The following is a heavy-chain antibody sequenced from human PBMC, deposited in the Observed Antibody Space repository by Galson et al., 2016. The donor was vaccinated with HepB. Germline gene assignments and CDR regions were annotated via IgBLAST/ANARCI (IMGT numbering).Heavy chain of an antibody. J-gene: IGHJ6*02. V-gene: IGHV3-7*05. CDR3: ARDLSFGGGSTWYDVMDV. D-gene: IGHD3-10*01. CDR1: GFTFSTYW. CDR2: INQGGSEE. Sequence: SLRLSCAASGFTFSTYWMTWVRQAPGKGLEWVANINQGGSEENYVDSMKGRFTISRDNAKNSPFLQINSLRAEDAAVYYCARDLSFGGGSTWYDVMDVWGQGTTVTVSS.